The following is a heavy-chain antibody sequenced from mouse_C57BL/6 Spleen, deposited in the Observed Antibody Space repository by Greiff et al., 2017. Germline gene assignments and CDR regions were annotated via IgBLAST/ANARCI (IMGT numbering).Heavy chain of an antibody. J-gene: IGHJ3*01. CDR2: LDPSDSYT. CDR3: ARGERGTATLFAY. V-gene: IGHV1-69*01. Sequence: QVQLQQPGAELVMPGASVKLSCKASGYTFTSYWMHWVKQRPGQGLEWIGELDPSDSYTNYNQKFKGKSTLTVDKSSSTAYMQLSSLTSEDSAVYYCARGERGTATLFAYWGQGTLVTVSA. D-gene: IGHD6-1*02. CDR1: GYTFTSYW.